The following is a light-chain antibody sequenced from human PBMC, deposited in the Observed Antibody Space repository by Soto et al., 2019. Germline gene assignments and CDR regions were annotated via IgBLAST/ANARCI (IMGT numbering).Light chain of an antibody. CDR3: LQLYNFSWT. CDR1: QGIRND. CDR2: ASS. Sequence: AIRMTQSPSSLSASVGDRVTMSCRASQGIRNDLAWYQQKAGKAPKLLIFASSNLQSGVPSRFSGSGSGTDFTLTISRLQPEDFATYYCLQLYNFSWTVGQGTKVDIK. J-gene: IGKJ1*01. V-gene: IGKV1-6*01.